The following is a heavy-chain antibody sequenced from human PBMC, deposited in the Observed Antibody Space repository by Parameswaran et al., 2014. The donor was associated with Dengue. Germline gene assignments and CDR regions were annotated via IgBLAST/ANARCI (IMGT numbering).Heavy chain of an antibody. D-gene: IGHD3-22*01. J-gene: IGHJ4*02. Sequence: WVRQAPGQGLEWIGWISPYNGNTKYAQKLQGRVTMTTDTSTNTVYMDLRSLRSDDTAVYYCAREGYDTSGYHYYFEDWGQGTLVTVSS. CDR2: ISPYNGNT. CDR3: AREGYDTSGYHYYFED. V-gene: IGHV1-18*01.